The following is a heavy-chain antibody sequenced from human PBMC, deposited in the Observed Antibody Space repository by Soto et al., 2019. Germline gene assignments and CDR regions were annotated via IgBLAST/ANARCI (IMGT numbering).Heavy chain of an antibody. D-gene: IGHD5-12*01. CDR1: GYTFSSSP. CDR3: ARDEGVASGN. Sequence: QVQLVQSGAEVKNPGASVKVSCRASGYTFSSSPLHWVRQAPGQRPEWMGGINTANDDTKYSQKFQDRVTLTRDTSASTAYMEVSSLTPEDTAVYYCARDEGVASGNWGQGTLVTVSS. J-gene: IGHJ4*02. CDR2: INTANDDT. V-gene: IGHV1-3*04.